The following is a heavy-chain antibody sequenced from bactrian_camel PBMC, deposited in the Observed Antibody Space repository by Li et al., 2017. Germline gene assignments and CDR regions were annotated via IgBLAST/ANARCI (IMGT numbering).Heavy chain of an antibody. D-gene: IGHD1*01. J-gene: IGHJ4*01. CDR3: SARGPYCSTNLSVRDFTY. CDR1: GYTYSSNC. CDR2: ISTGGGST. V-gene: IGHV3S31*01. Sequence: QLVESGGGSVQPGGSLRLSCGASGYTYSSNCMGWFRQAPGKEREGVATISTGGGSTYYAASLKGRFTFSQDNARNTVYLQMNSLKPEDTAMYYCSARGPYCSTNLSVRDFTYWGQGTQVTVSS.